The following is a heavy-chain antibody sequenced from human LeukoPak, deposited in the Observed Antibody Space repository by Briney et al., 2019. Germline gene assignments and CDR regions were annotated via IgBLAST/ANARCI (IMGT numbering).Heavy chain of an antibody. Sequence: PSVTLSLTCTVSGDSISSHYWSWIRHPPGKGLEGIGFIHYSWRTNYNPSLKSRVTISVETSKNQFSLKLNSVTAADTAVYYCAKMGAQMPGSCYDYYYMDVWGKETTVTVSS. CDR3: AKMGAQMPGSCYDYYYMDV. CDR1: GDSISSHY. CDR2: IHYSWRT. D-gene: IGHD2-2*01. J-gene: IGHJ6*03. V-gene: IGHV4-59*11.